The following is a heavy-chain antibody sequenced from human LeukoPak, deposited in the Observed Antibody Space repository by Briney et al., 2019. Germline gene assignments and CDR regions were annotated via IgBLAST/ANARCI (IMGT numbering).Heavy chain of an antibody. V-gene: IGHV3-11*01. CDR2: ISGSGSSM. CDR3: ARGKRRFDY. CDR1: GFSFSESY. Sequence: GGSLRLSCAASGFSFSESYMSWIRQTPGRGLEWVAYISGSGSSMYYADAVKGRFTISRDNARNSLYLYMSSLRADDTAVFYCARGKRRFDYWGQGTVVTVSS. J-gene: IGHJ4*02.